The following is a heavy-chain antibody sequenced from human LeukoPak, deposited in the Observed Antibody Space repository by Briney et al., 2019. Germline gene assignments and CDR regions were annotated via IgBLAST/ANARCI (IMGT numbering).Heavy chain of an antibody. CDR3: ARHPYWRELLASHFDY. CDR1: GGSVSSGGYY. V-gene: IGHV4-31*03. J-gene: IGHJ4*02. Sequence: SQTLSLTCTVSGGSVSSGGYYWIWIRQHPGKGLEWIGYIYYSGSTYYSPSLKSRVTISLDTSKNQFSLKLSSVTAADTAVYYCARHPYWRELLASHFDYWGQGTLVTVSS. D-gene: IGHD1-26*01. CDR2: IYYSGST.